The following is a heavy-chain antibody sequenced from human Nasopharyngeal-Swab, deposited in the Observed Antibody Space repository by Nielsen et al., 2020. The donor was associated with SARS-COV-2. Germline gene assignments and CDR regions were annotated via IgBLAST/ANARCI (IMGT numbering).Heavy chain of an antibody. CDR3: AREGGEMATIGFGDGFDP. J-gene: IGHJ5*02. CDR1: GGSISRYY. CDR2: IYYSGST. Sequence: SETLSLTCSVSGGSISRYYWSWIRQPPGKGLEWIGYIYYSGSTNYNPSLKSRVTISVDTSKNQFSLKLSSVTAADTAVYYCAREGGEMATIGFGDGFDPWGQGTLVTVSS. V-gene: IGHV4-59*13. D-gene: IGHD5-24*01.